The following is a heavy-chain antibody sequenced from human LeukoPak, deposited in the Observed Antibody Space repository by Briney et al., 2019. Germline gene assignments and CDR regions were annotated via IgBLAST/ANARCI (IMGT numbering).Heavy chain of an antibody. J-gene: IGHJ5*01. CDR2: ISGSGGST. CDR1: GFTFSSYD. D-gene: IGHD2-2*01. V-gene: IGHV3-23*01. CDR3: AKDSGGRYQPAAGNWCDS. Sequence: GGSLRLSCAASGFTFSSYDMSWVRQAPGKGLEWVSHISGSGGSTYYADSVKRRLALSRDNYKNILFLQMNRLGHEDTAVYYCAKDSGGRYQPAAGNWCDSWGQGTLVSVPS.